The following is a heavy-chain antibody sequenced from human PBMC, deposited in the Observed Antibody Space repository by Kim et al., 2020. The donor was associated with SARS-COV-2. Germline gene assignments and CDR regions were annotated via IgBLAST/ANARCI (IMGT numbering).Heavy chain of an antibody. D-gene: IGHD3-10*01. Sequence: GGSLRLSCVASGFTFNKYDMTWVRQAPGKGLEWVSVIYGGGRSTFFADSVKGRFIISRDDSKNTVFLQMTNLRAEDTAVYFCGKPGYYDSGDYWGQGALVTVSS. CDR3: GKPGYYDSGDY. V-gene: IGHV3-23*03. CDR1: GFTFNKYD. J-gene: IGHJ4*02. CDR2: IYGGGRST.